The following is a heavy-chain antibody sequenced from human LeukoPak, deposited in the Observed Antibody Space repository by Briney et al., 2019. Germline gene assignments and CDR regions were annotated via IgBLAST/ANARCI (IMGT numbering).Heavy chain of an antibody. CDR2: LNPNNCNT. V-gene: IGHV1-18*01. D-gene: IGHD6-13*01. CDR3: ARGYSSSWYGGGYYYYYMDV. CDR1: GYTFTSYF. Sequence: SVTVSCHGCGYTFTSYFINWVRQAPGQGVEWMGILNPNNCNTNYAQQLQGRVTMTTDTSTSTAYMELRSLRSDDTAVYYCARGYSSSWYGGGYYYYYMDVWGKGTTVTVSS. J-gene: IGHJ6*03.